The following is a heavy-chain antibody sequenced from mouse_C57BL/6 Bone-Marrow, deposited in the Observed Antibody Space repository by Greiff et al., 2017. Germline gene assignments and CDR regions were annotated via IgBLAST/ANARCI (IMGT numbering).Heavy chain of an antibody. Sequence: VQLQQSGAELVRPGASVKLSCTASGFTITDDYMHWVKQRPEQGLEWIGWIDPENGDTEYASKFQGKATITADTSSNTAYLQLSSLTSEDTAVYYCTPLAWFAYWGQGTLVTVSA. J-gene: IGHJ3*01. CDR3: TPLAWFAY. CDR1: GFTITDDY. CDR2: IDPENGDT. V-gene: IGHV14-4*01.